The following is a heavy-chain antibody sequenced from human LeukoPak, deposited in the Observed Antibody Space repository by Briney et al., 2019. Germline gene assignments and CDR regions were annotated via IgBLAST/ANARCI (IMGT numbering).Heavy chain of an antibody. Sequence: ASVKVSCKASGYTFTGYYMHWVRQAPGQGLEWMGWINPNSGGTNYAQKFQGRVTMTRNTSISTAYMELSSLRSEDTAVYYCARGFTVTTFAAPGYWGQGTLVTVSS. CDR3: ARGFTVTTFAAPGY. D-gene: IGHD4-17*01. V-gene: IGHV1-2*02. J-gene: IGHJ4*02. CDR1: GYTFTGYY. CDR2: INPNSGGT.